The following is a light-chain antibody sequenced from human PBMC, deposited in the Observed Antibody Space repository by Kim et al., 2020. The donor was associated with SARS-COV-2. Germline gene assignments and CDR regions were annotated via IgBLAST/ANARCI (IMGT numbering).Light chain of an antibody. CDR1: SSNIVSNT. V-gene: IGLV1-44*01. CDR2: SND. CDR3: AAWDGSLNGVV. Sequence: GQRVTISCSGSSSNIVSNTVNWYQQLPGMAPKLLIYSNDQRPSGVPDRISGSKSGTSASLAISGLQSEDEADYYCAAWDGSLNGVVFGGGTKLTVL. J-gene: IGLJ2*01.